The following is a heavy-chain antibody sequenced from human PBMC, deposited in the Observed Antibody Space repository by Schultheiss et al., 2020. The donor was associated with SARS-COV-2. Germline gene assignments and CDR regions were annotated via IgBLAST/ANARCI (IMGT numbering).Heavy chain of an antibody. CDR1: GGTFSSYG. J-gene: IGHJ3*02. V-gene: IGHV1-18*01. CDR2: ISAYNGIT. D-gene: IGHD5-24*01. CDR3: AREWRDRAFDI. Sequence: ASVKVSCKASGGTFSSYGISWVRQAPGQGLEWMGWISAYNGITDYAQKLQGRVTMTTDTSTSTAYMELRSLRSDDTAVYYCAREWRDRAFDIWGQGTMVTVSS.